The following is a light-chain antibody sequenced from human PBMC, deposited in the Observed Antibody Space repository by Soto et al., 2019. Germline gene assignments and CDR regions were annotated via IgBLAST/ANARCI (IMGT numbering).Light chain of an antibody. V-gene: IGKV1-5*03. CDR3: HYWDDYSWT. CDR1: QSITAW. CDR2: KAS. Sequence: DIQMTQSPSTLSASVGDRVTITCRASQSITAWLAWYQQKPGKAPKFLIYKASNLEGGVPSRFSGSGSGTEFALTISSVQPDDFATYCGHYWDDYSWTFGQGTKVEIK. J-gene: IGKJ1*01.